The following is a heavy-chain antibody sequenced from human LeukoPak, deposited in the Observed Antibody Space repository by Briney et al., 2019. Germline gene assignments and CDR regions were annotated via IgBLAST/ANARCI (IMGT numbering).Heavy chain of an antibody. CDR2: ISGSGGTT. CDR3: AKRRDGYNDY. J-gene: IGHJ4*02. D-gene: IGHD5-24*01. CDR1: GFTFSSYA. V-gene: IGHV3-23*01. Sequence: GGSLRLSCAASGFTFSSYAMSWVRQAPGKGLEWVSAISGSGGTTYYADSVKGRFTISRDNSKNTVSLQMNSLSAEDTAIYYCAKRRDGYNDYWGQGTLVTVSS.